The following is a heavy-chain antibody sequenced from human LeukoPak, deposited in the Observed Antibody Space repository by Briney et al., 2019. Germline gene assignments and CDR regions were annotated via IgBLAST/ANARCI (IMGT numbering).Heavy chain of an antibody. J-gene: IGHJ4*02. D-gene: IGHD3-10*01. Sequence: PGGSLRLSCAASGFTFSSYAMHWVRQAPGKGLEWVAVISYDGSNKYYADSVKGRFTISRDNSKNTLYLQMNSLRAEDTAVYYCARYGSGTYSLDYWGQGTLVTVSS. CDR3: ARYGSGTYSLDY. CDR1: GFTFSSYA. V-gene: IGHV3-30-3*01. CDR2: ISYDGSNK.